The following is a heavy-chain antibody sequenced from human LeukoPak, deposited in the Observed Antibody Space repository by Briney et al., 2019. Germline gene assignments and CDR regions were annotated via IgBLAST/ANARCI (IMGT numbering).Heavy chain of an antibody. D-gene: IGHD3-22*01. J-gene: IGHJ4*02. CDR2: IKSKADGGTT. Sequence: GSLRLSCAASGFTFSNAWMNWVCQAPGKGLEWVGRIKSKADGGTTDYAAPVKGRFTISRYDSKNTLYLQINGLKTEDTAIYYCTTHHTFYQDSSGYYRGFDNWGRGSLASVSS. V-gene: IGHV3-15*01. CDR3: TTHHTFYQDSSGYYRGFDN. CDR1: GFTFSNAW.